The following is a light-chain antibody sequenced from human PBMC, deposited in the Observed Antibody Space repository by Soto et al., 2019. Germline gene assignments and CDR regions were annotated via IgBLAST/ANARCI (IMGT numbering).Light chain of an antibody. CDR1: SGHSSYA. Sequence: QAVVTQSPSASASLGASVKLTCTLSSGHSSYAIAWHQQQPEKGPRYLMKLNSDGSHSKGDGIPHRFSGSSSGAERYLTIPSLQSEDEADYCCQTWGTGVWVFGGGTKLTVL. V-gene: IGLV4-69*01. J-gene: IGLJ3*02. CDR2: LNSDGSH. CDR3: QTWGTGVWV.